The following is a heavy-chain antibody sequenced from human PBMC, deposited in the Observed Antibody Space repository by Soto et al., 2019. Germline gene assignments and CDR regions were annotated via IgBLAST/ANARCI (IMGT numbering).Heavy chain of an antibody. CDR1: GFIFSSYS. V-gene: IGHV3-23*01. Sequence: EVQLLESGGGLVQPGGSLRLSCAASGFIFSSYSMSWVRLAPGKGLEWISSISGSSGTILYADSVKDRFTISRDNSKNTLYLQMNSLRAEDTALYQCVKRSGGSTYYFDYWGQGILVTVSS. J-gene: IGHJ4*02. D-gene: IGHD5-12*01. CDR2: ISGSSGTI. CDR3: VKRSGGSTYYFDY.